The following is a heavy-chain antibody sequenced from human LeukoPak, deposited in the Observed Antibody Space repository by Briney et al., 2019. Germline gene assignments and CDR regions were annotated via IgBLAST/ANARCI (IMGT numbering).Heavy chain of an antibody. CDR1: GLTLSRYA. CDR3: VKKVYYYMDV. CDR2: ISHSGDST. J-gene: IGHJ6*03. Sequence: PGESLRLSCAASGLTLSRYAANWARQAPGRGLEWVSYISHSGDSTVYAESVKGRFTISRDNSKNMLYLQMDSLRAEDTAIYYCVKKVYYYMDVWGKGTTVTVSS. V-gene: IGHV3-23*01.